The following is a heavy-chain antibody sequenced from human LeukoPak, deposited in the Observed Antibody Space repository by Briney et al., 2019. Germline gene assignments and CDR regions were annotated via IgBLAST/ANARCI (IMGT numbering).Heavy chain of an antibody. CDR1: GGSISSGSYY. CDR3: ARSFIRSWYDY. Sequence: SQTLSLTCTVSGGSISSGSYYWSWIRQPAGKGLEWIGRIYNSGSTNYNPSLNSRVTISVDTTKNKYSLKLSSVTDADTAVYYGARSFIRSWYDYWGQGTLVTVSS. J-gene: IGHJ4*02. CDR2: IYNSGST. V-gene: IGHV4-61*02. D-gene: IGHD6-13*01.